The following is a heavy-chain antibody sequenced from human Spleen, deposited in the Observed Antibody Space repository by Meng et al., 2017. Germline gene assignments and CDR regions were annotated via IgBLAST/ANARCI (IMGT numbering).Heavy chain of an antibody. J-gene: IGHJ5*01. CDR1: GYTFDNTGVTYG. Sequence: QVPLVESGTEVNKPSAAVKLSCKSSGYTFDNTGVTYGCSWVRLATGQGLEWLGWCSPYSDYRNSVQKVQGRVTMTTNTSTNTAYMNLRRLRSDNTVIYYCASGWGSNVPLDSWGQGTLVTVSS. D-gene: IGHD2-2*03. V-gene: IGHV1-18*01. CDR3: ASGWGSNVPLDS. CDR2: CSPYSDYR.